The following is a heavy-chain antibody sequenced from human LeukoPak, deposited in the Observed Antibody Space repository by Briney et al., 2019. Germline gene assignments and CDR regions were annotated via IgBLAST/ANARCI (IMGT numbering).Heavy chain of an antibody. CDR3: ARDGSPGYSYGSGMDV. J-gene: IGHJ6*02. CDR2: INPNSGGT. D-gene: IGHD5-18*01. Sequence: ASVKVSCKASGYTFTGYYMHWVRQAPGQGLEWMGWINPNSGGTNYAQKFQGRVTMTRDTSISTAYVELSRLRSDDTAVYYCARDGSPGYSYGSGMDVWGQGTTVTVSS. CDR1: GYTFTGYY. V-gene: IGHV1-2*02.